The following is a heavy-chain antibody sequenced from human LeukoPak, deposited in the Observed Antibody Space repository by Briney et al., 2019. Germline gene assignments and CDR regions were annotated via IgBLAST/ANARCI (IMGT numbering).Heavy chain of an antibody. CDR1: GGSISSYY. CDR2: IYTSGST. Sequence: SETLSLTCTVSGGSISSYYWSWIRQPPGKGLEWIGYIYTSGSTNYNHSLKSRVTISVDTSKNQFSLKLSSVTAADTAVYYCAVRAGYPYYYYYMDVWGKGTTVTVSS. D-gene: IGHD3-9*01. J-gene: IGHJ6*03. CDR3: AVRAGYPYYYYYMDV. V-gene: IGHV4-4*09.